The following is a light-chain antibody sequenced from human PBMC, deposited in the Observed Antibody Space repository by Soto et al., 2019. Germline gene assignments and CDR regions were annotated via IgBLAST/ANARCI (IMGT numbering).Light chain of an antibody. Sequence: EIVLTQSPGTLSLSPGERATLSRRTSQSVSGNYLAWYQQKSGQAPRLLIYAASSRATGIPDRFSGSGSGTDFTLIISRLEPEDFAVYYCQHYGGSPAFSFGPGTRVDI. J-gene: IGKJ3*01. CDR3: QHYGGSPAFS. CDR1: QSVSGNY. CDR2: AAS. V-gene: IGKV3-20*01.